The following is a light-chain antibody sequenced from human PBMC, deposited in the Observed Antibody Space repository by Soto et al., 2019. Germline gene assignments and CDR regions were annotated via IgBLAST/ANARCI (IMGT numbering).Light chain of an antibody. CDR1: RSVSTY. Sequence: EIVLTQSPATLSLSPGERATLSCRAIRSVSTYLAWYQQKPGQAPSLLIYHTSNRAAGIPARFSGSGSGTDFTLTISSLEPEDFAVYYCQQRDNWPPTWTFGQGTKVDIK. J-gene: IGKJ1*01. V-gene: IGKV3-11*01. CDR2: HTS. CDR3: QQRDNWPPTWT.